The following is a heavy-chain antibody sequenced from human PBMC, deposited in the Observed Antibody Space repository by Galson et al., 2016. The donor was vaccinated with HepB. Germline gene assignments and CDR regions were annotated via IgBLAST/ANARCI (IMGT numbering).Heavy chain of an antibody. V-gene: IGHV3-53*01. CDR2: VYSVGST. J-gene: IGHJ4*02. D-gene: IGHD5/OR15-5a*01. Sequence: SLRLSCAVSGFTVSNNYMSWVRQAPGKGLEWVSLVYSVGSTYYADSVKGRFTISRDNSKNTLYLQMNSLRAEDTAIYYCADPSVAWGQGTLVTVSS. CDR3: ADPSVA. CDR1: GFTVSNNY.